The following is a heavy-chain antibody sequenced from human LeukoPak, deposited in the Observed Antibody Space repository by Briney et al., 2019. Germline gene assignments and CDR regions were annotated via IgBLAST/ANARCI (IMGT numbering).Heavy chain of an antibody. Sequence: GGSLRLSCAASGFTFDDYGMSWVRQAPGKGLEWVCGINWNGESTAYADSVKGRFAISRDNARNTLFLQMNSLRVEDTAVYFCARGGFYSNYELDYWGQGTLVTVSS. D-gene: IGHD4-11*01. CDR3: ARGGFYSNYELDY. J-gene: IGHJ4*02. V-gene: IGHV3-20*04. CDR1: GFTFDDYG. CDR2: INWNGEST.